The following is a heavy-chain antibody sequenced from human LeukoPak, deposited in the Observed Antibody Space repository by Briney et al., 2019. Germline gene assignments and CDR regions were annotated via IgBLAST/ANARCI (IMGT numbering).Heavy chain of an antibody. Sequence: SETLSLTCTVSGGSISRYYWGWIRQPAGKGMEWIGRIYSSGSTNYNPSLKSRVTMSVDTSKNQFSLKLTSVTAADTAMYYCARLPYYYDSNGAFDIWGQGTLVTVSS. J-gene: IGHJ3*02. V-gene: IGHV4-4*07. CDR2: IYSSGST. D-gene: IGHD3-22*01. CDR3: ARLPYYYDSNGAFDI. CDR1: GGSISRYY.